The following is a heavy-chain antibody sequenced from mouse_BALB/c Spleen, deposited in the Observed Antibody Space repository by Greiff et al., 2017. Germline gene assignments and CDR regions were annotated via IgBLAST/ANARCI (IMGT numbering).Heavy chain of an antibody. J-gene: IGHJ4*01. Sequence: EVQRVESGGGLVQPGGSRKLSCAASGFTFSSFGMHWVRQAPEKGLEWVAYISSGSSTIYYADTVKGRFTISRDNPKNTLFLQMTSLRSEDTAMYYCAREIYYDYDDAMDYWGQGTSVTVSS. CDR3: AREIYYDYDDAMDY. CDR2: ISSGSSTI. CDR1: GFTFSSFG. D-gene: IGHD2-4*01. V-gene: IGHV5-17*02.